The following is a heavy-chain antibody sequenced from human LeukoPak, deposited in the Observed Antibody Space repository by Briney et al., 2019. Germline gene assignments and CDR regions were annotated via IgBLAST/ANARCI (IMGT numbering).Heavy chain of an antibody. CDR2: INWNGGST. D-gene: IGHD3-22*01. Sequence: PGGSLRLSCAASGFTFDDYGMSWVRHAPGKGLEWVSGINWNGGSTGYADSVKGRFTISRDNAKNSLYLQMNSLRAEDTALYYCARKYYYDSSGSLDYWGQGTLVTVSS. CDR1: GFTFDDYG. V-gene: IGHV3-20*04. J-gene: IGHJ4*02. CDR3: ARKYYYDSSGSLDY.